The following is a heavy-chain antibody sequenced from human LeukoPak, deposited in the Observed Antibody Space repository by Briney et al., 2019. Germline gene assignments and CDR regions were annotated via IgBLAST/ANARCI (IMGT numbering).Heavy chain of an antibody. V-gene: IGHV4-59*01. CDR1: RFTFSSYE. CDR2: IYYSGST. CDR3: ARDPGQVCTNGVCYNGGFDY. J-gene: IGHJ4*02. D-gene: IGHD2-8*01. Sequence: PGGSLRLSCAASRFTFSSYEMNWIRQPPGKGLEWIGYIYYSGSTNYNPSLKSRVTISVDTSKNQFSLKLSSVTAADTAVYYCARDPGQVCTNGVCYNGGFDYWGQGTLVTVSS.